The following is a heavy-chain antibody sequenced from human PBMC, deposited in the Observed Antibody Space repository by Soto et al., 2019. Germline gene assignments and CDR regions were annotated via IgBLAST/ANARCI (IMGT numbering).Heavy chain of an antibody. Sequence: SETLSLTCTVSGGSISSGDYYWSWIRQPPGKGLEWIGYIYYSGSTYYNPSLKSRVTISVDTSKNQFSLKLSSVTAADTAVYYCARGAQYCISTSCYRPYNWFDPWGQGTLVTVSS. CDR2: IYYSGST. D-gene: IGHD2-2*01. V-gene: IGHV4-30-4*01. CDR3: ARGAQYCISTSCYRPYNWFDP. J-gene: IGHJ5*02. CDR1: GGSISSGDYY.